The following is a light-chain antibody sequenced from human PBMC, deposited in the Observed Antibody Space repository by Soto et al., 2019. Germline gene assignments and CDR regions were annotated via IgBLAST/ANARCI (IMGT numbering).Light chain of an antibody. V-gene: IGKV3-15*01. J-gene: IGKJ5*01. CDR2: GAS. Sequence: PGERATLSCRASQSVSSKLAWYQQKPGQGPRLLIYGASTRAIGIPARFSGSGSGTEFTLTIRSLQSEDFAPYYCQQYNNWHLITFGQGTRLEIK. CDR1: QSVSSK. CDR3: QQYNNWHLIT.